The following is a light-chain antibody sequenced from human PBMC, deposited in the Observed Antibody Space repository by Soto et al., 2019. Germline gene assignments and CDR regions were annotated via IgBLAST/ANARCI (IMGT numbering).Light chain of an antibody. V-gene: IGKV1-6*01. J-gene: IGKJ2*01. CDR3: LQDYNAPHT. CDR2: AAS. Sequence: AIQMTQSPSSLSASVGDRVTITCRASQGIRNDLAWYQQKAGKAPKLLIYAASSLHAGVPSRFSGSGSGTDFTLTISSLQPEDFATYYCLQDYNAPHTFGQGTKLEIK. CDR1: QGIRND.